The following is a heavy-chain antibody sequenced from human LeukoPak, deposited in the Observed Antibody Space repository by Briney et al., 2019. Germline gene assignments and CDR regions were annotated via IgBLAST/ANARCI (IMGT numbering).Heavy chain of an antibody. CDR2: IKQDGSEK. Sequence: GGSLRLSCSASGFTFSSHWMSWVRQAPGKGLEWVANIKQDGSEKYHVDSVKGRFTISRDNVKKSLCLQMDSLRAEDTAVYYCAKYSNRWFDYWGQGTLVTVSS. CDR3: AKYSNRWFDY. D-gene: IGHD6-6*01. J-gene: IGHJ4*02. V-gene: IGHV3-7*01. CDR1: GFTFSSHW.